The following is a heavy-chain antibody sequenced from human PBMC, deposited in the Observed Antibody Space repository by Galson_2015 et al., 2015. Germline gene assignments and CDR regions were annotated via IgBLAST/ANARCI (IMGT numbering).Heavy chain of an antibody. CDR1: GFTFSSYA. Sequence: SLRLSCAASGFTFSSYAMSWVRQAPGKGLEWVSAISGSGGSTYYADSVKGRFTISRDNSKNTLYLQMNSLRAEDTAVYYCAKDLDVVVPAAMSPHTPAYYYGMDVWGQGTTVTVSS. CDR3: AKDLDVVVPAAMSPHTPAYYYGMDV. V-gene: IGHV3-23*01. J-gene: IGHJ6*02. CDR2: ISGSGGST. D-gene: IGHD2-2*01.